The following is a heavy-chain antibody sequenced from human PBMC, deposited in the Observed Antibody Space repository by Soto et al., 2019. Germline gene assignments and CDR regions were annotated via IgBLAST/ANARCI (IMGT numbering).Heavy chain of an antibody. CDR2: IHYSGST. V-gene: IGHV4-59*08. Sequence: QVQLQESGPGLVKPSETLSLTCNVSGGSISSFYWSWIRQPPGKGLEWIGNIHYSGSTKYNPSLKSRVTISADTSKNQCSLRLSSVTAADPAVYYCARQVRFSSNWFDYWGQGTLVTVSS. CDR1: GGSISSFY. CDR3: ARQVRFSSNWFDY. J-gene: IGHJ4*02. D-gene: IGHD6-13*01.